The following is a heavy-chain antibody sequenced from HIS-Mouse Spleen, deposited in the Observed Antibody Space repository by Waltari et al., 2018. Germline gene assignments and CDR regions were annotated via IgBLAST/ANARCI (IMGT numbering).Heavy chain of an antibody. Sequence: QVQLQESGPGLVKPSETLSLTCTVSGGSISSYHWSWLLRPAGKGPGWIGRIYTGGSTNYNPSLKSRVTMSVDTSKNQFSLKLSSVTAADTAVYYCARDFHDFWSGYYGGDKKHDAFDIWGQGTMVTVSS. CDR3: ARDFHDFWSGYYGGDKKHDAFDI. D-gene: IGHD3-3*01. J-gene: IGHJ3*02. CDR1: GGSISSYH. CDR2: IYTGGST. V-gene: IGHV4-4*07.